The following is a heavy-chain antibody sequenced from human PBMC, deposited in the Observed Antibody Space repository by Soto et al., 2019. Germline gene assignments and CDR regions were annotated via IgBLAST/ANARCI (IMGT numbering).Heavy chain of an antibody. CDR3: ARHLGYDSSGYYRNWFDP. J-gene: IGHJ5*02. V-gene: IGHV4-59*08. CDR2: IYYSGST. D-gene: IGHD3-22*01. Sequence: NPSETLSLTCTVSGGSISSYYWSWIRQPPGKGLEWIGYIYYSGSTNYNPSLKSRVTISLDTSKNQFSLKLSSVTAADTAVYYCARHLGYDSSGYYRNWFDPWGQGTLVTVSS. CDR1: GGSISSYY.